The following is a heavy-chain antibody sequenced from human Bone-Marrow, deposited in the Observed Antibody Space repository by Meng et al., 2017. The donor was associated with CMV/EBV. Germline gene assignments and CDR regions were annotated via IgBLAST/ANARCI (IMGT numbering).Heavy chain of an antibody. CDR1: GGSFSGYY. V-gene: IGHV4-34*01. CDR2: INHSGST. CDR3: ARANGLTYYDFGRGWFDP. Sequence: VQLQQWGAGLLKPSETLSLTCAVYGGSFSGYYWSWIRQPPGKGLEWIGEINHSGSTNYNPSLKSRVTISVDTSKNQFSLKLSSVTAADTAVYYCARANGLTYYDFGRGWFDPWGQGTLVTVFS. J-gene: IGHJ5*02. D-gene: IGHD3-3*01.